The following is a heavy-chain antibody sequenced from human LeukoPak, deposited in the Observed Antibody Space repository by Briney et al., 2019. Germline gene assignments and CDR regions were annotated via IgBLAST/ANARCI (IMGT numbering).Heavy chain of an antibody. J-gene: IGHJ4*02. Sequence: ASVEVSCKASGYTFTGYYMHWVRQAPGQGLEWMGRINPNSGGTNYAQKFQGRVTMTRDTSISTAYMELSRLRSDDTAVYYCARVRSRTHTYDSSGYKYFDYWGQGTLVTVSS. CDR2: INPNSGGT. V-gene: IGHV1-2*06. D-gene: IGHD3-22*01. CDR1: GYTFTGYY. CDR3: ARVRSRTHTYDSSGYKYFDY.